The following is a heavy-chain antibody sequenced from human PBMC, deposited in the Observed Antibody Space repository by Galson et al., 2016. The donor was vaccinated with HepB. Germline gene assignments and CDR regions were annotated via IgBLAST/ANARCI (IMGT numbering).Heavy chain of an antibody. Sequence: ETLSLTCAVSGDSISGSWWSWIRQPPGKGLEWIGYIYDSGGTKYNPSLKNRVTISLEPSKNQFSLKLSSLTAADTAVYYCVRDNDSTSYSYYGMDVWGQGITVTVSS. D-gene: IGHD2-2*01. V-gene: IGHV4-59*01. CDR3: VRDNDSTSYSYYGMDV. CDR1: GDSISGSW. J-gene: IGHJ6*02. CDR2: IYDSGGT.